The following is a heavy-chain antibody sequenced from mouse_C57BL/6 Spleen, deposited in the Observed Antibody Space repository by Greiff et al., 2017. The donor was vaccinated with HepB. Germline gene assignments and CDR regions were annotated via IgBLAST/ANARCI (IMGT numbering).Heavy chain of an antibody. J-gene: IGHJ2*01. D-gene: IGHD2-5*01. CDR1: GYTFTSYW. CDR2: IYPGSGST. V-gene: IGHV1-55*01. CDR3: AREVYYSNSFDY. Sequence: QVQLQQPGAELVKPGASVKMSCKASGYTFTSYWITWVKQRPGQGLEWIGDIYPGSGSTNYNEKFKSKATLTVDTSSSTAYMQLSSLTSEDSAVYYCAREVYYSNSFDYWGQGTTLTVSS.